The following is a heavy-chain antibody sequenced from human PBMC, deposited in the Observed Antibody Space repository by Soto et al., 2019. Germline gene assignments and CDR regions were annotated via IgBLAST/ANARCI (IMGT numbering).Heavy chain of an antibody. V-gene: IGHV3-30*03. CDR3: ASIADY. CDR1: GFSVTTYG. D-gene: IGHD2-21*01. CDR2: LTHDGSRD. J-gene: IGHJ4*02. Sequence: QVQLVQSGGGVVQPGRSLRLSCAAAGFSVTTYGMQWVRQAPGKGLEWVARLTHDGSRDFYADSVKGRFTISRDTSKNTLYLQMNSLRPEDTAVYYFASIADYWGQGTLVTVSS.